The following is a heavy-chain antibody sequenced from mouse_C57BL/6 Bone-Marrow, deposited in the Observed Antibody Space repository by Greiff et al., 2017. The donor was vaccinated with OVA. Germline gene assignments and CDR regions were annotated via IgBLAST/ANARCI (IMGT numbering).Heavy chain of an antibody. CDR2: IHPNSGST. J-gene: IGHJ1*03. V-gene: IGHV1-64*01. D-gene: IGHD2-4*01. CDR3: AEDYDGTYWYFDV. Sequence: VKLQQPGAELVKPGASVKLSCKASGYTFTSYWMHWVKQRPGQGLEWIGMIHPNSGSTNYNEKFKSKATLTVDKSSSTAYMQLSSLTSEDSAVYYCAEDYDGTYWYFDVWGTGTTVTVSS. CDR1: GYTFTSYW.